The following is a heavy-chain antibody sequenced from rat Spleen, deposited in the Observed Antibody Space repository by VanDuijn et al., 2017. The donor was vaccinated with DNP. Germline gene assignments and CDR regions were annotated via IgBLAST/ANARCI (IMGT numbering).Heavy chain of an antibody. Sequence: EVQLVESGGGLVQPGRSLKVSCAASGFTFSDYYMAWVRQAPTKGLEWVATISYDGTRTYYRASVKGRFTISRDYAKPTLYLQMDSLRSEDTATYYCTRYYDSFDYWGQGVMVTVSS. D-gene: IGHD1-1*01. CDR3: TRYYDSFDY. J-gene: IGHJ2*01. CDR2: ISYDGTRT. V-gene: IGHV5-7*01. CDR1: GFTFSDYY.